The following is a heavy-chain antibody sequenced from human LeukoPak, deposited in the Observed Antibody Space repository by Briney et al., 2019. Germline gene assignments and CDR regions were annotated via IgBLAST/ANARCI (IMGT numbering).Heavy chain of an antibody. CDR2: ISVSDDST. D-gene: IGHD2-2*01. J-gene: IGHJ4*02. CDR3: AKDRYCSSTNCPYDY. V-gene: IGHV3-23*01. CDR1: GFTSSDYT. Sequence: GGSLRLSCAASGFTSSDYTMNWVRQAPGKGLEWVSGISVSDDSTYYADSVKGRFTMSRDNCDNMLYLQMNSLRAEDTAVYYCAKDRYCSSTNCPYDYWGQGTLVTVSS.